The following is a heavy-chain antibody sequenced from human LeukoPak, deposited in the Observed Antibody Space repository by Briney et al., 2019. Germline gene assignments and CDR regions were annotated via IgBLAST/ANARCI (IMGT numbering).Heavy chain of an antibody. Sequence: ASVKVSRKASGYTFTSYGISWVRQAPGQGLEWMGWISAYNGNTNYAQKFQGRVTITADKSTSTAYMELSSLRSEDTAVYYCATFKYYYDSSGDFDYWGQGTLVTVSS. CDR2: ISAYNGNT. V-gene: IGHV1-18*01. J-gene: IGHJ4*02. D-gene: IGHD3-22*01. CDR3: ATFKYYYDSSGDFDY. CDR1: GYTFTSYG.